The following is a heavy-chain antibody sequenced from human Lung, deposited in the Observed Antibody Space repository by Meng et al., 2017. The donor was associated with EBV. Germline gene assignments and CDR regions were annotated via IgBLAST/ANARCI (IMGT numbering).Heavy chain of an antibody. CDR2: IKINTGNP. D-gene: IGHD6-19*01. J-gene: IGHJ4*02. Sequence: QLSLVQSGFGWKKPGDSVKVSCQAAGYSFTSSSMNWGRHAPGQGLEWMGWIKINTGNPTYAQGFTGRFVFSLDTSVSTAYLQIDSLKADDTAVYYCARGNGWRFDYWGQGTLVTVSS. V-gene: IGHV7-4-1*01. CDR1: GYSFTSSS. CDR3: ARGNGWRFDY.